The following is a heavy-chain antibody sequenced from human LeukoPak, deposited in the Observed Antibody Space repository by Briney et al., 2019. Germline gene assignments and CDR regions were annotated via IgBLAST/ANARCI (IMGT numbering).Heavy chain of an antibody. J-gene: IGHJ5*02. CDR2: ISASGTT. CDR1: GFTSSFYA. D-gene: IGHD1-1*01. CDR3: AKCAGNCPRGWFDP. V-gene: IGHV3-23*01. Sequence: GGSLRLSCAASGFTSSFYAFNWVRQAPGKGLEWVSLISASGTTDYADSVKGRFTISRDNSKNMLYLQMNSQRAEDTAVYYCAKCAGNCPRGWFDPWGQGTLVTVSS.